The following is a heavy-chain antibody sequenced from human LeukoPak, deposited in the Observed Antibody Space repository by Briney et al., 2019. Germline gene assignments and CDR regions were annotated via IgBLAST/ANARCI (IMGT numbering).Heavy chain of an antibody. CDR3: ASNPKYYYDSSGYYRPGDY. D-gene: IGHD3-22*01. CDR2: ISSSGDIT. Sequence: PGGSLRLSCAASGFTFNNYAMSWVRQAPGKGLEWVSAISSSGDITFYADSVKGRFTISRDNAKNSLYLQMNSLRAEDTAVYYCASNPKYYYDSSGYYRPGDYWGQGTLVTVSS. CDR1: GFTFNNYA. J-gene: IGHJ4*02. V-gene: IGHV3-23*01.